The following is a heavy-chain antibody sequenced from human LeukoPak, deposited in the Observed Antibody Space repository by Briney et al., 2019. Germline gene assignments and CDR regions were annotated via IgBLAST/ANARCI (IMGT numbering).Heavy chain of an antibody. CDR2: ISGSGGST. CDR3: ANSADYYDSSGFDY. J-gene: IGHJ4*02. V-gene: IGHV3-23*01. CDR1: GFTFSSYS. D-gene: IGHD3-22*01. Sequence: GGSLRLSCAASGFTFSSYSMNWVRQAPGKGLEWVSAISGSGGSTYYADSVKGRFTISRDNSKNTLYLQMNSLRAEDTAVYYCANSADYYDSSGFDYWGQGTLVTVSS.